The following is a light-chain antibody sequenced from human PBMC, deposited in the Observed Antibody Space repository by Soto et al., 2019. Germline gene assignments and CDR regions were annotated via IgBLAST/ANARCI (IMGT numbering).Light chain of an antibody. V-gene: IGLV1-51*01. CDR2: DDN. CDR1: SSNIGGNS. CDR3: GSWDSSLSAYV. Sequence: QSVLTQPPSVSAAPGQKVTISCSGSSSNIGGNSVSWYQQLPGTAPKLLIYDDNKRTSGIPDRFSGSKSGTSDTLGITGFQTGDEADYYCGSWDSSLSAYVFGTGSKVTVL. J-gene: IGLJ1*01.